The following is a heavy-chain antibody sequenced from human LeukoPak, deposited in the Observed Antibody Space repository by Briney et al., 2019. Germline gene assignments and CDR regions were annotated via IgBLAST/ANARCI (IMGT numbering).Heavy chain of an antibody. V-gene: IGHV3-33*01. J-gene: IGHJ6*02. CDR1: GFSFSSFG. CDR2: VWYDGSNK. D-gene: IGHD2-15*01. CDR3: ARDVVAATQTFSYGMDV. Sequence: GRSLRLSCAASGFSFSSFGIHWVRQSPGKGLEWVAIVWYDGSNKHYADSVKGRFIISRDNSKNTLYLQMNSLRAEDTAVYYCARDVVAATQTFSYGMDVWGQGTTVTVSS.